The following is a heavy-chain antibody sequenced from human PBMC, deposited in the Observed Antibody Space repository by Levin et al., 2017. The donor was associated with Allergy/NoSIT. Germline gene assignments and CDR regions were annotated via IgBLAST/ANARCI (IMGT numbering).Heavy chain of an antibody. CDR1: GFTLSNNY. Sequence: GESLKISCAASGFTLSNNYMSWVRQAPGKGLEWVSVIFTGGKIYYADSVKGRFTISRDNSTNTLYLQMNSLRAEDTAVYYCARDRSYTSWPYWYFDLWGRGTLVTVSS. D-gene: IGHD2-2*01. J-gene: IGHJ2*01. V-gene: IGHV3-53*01. CDR3: ARDRSYTSWPYWYFDL. CDR2: IFTGGKI.